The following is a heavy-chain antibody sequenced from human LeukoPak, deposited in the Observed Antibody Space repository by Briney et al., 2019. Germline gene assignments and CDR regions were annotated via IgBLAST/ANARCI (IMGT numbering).Heavy chain of an antibody. CDR1: GFAFSSYW. CDR3: ARGSATTAGIDY. Sequence: GGSLRLSYTASGFAFSSYWMFWVRQAPGKGLVWVSQINTDGASTTYGDPAKGRFTTSRDNAKNTLFLQMNSLRVEDTAVYYCARGSATTAGIDYWGQATLVTVSA. D-gene: IGHD1/OR15-1a*01. V-gene: IGHV3-74*01. J-gene: IGHJ4*02. CDR2: INTDGAST.